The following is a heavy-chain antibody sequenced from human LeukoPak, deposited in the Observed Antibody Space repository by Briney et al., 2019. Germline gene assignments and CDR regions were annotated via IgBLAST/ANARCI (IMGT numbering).Heavy chain of an antibody. CDR2: ISGSGGST. D-gene: IGHD2-21*02. CDR3: RWGGGDPDYYYYMDV. V-gene: IGHV3-23*01. J-gene: IGHJ6*03. CDR1: GFTFSSYG. Sequence: PGGSLRLSCAASGFTFSSYGMSWVRQAPGKGLEWVSAISGSGGSTYYADSVKGRFTIPRDNAKNSLYLQMNSLRAEDTAVYYCRWGGGDPDYYYYMDVWGKGTTVTVSS.